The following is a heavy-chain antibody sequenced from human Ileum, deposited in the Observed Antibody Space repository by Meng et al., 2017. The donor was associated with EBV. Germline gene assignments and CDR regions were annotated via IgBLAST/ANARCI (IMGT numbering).Heavy chain of an antibody. Sequence: EVQLVVXXGGLVKPXXSPXXXXXXSGFTFTNAWMSWVRQAPGKGRELVARIKDKNSGGTIDYAAPVKGRFTISRDDSKNTLSLQMNSLQTEDTAVYYCSTDRPEVGAGEFDYWGQGTLVTVSS. CDR1: GFTFTNAW. V-gene: IGHV3-15*01. J-gene: IGHJ4*02. CDR2: IKDKNSGGTI. D-gene: IGHD1-26*01. CDR3: STDRPEVGAGEFDY.